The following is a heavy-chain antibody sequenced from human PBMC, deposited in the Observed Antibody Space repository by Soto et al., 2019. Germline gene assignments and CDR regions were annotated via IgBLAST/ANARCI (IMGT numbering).Heavy chain of an antibody. CDR2: ISSSSNSI. CDR3: VRAYNLFNMVDYFDY. J-gene: IGHJ4*01. D-gene: IGHD3-10*01. V-gene: IGHV3-48*01. Sequence: GGSLRLSCAASGFTFSSYIMTWVRQAPGKGLGWVSYISSSSNSIYYADSVKGRFTISRDNAKNSLYLQMNSLRAEDTAVYYCVRAYNLFNMVDYFDYWGHGTLVTVSS. CDR1: GFTFSSYI.